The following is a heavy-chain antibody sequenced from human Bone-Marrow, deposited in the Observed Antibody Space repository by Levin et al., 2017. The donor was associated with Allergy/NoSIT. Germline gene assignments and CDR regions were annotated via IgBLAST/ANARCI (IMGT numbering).Heavy chain of an antibody. D-gene: IGHD3-10*01. V-gene: IGHV4-39*07. CDR1: GGSISNSRYY. J-gene: IGHJ6*02. CDR2: IYHTGST. CDR3: ARDGPYGSGLYYYGVDV. Sequence: NPSETLSLTCTVSGGSISNSRYYWAWIRQPPGKGLEWIGHIYHTGSTYYNPSLKSRLTISVDTSKNQFSLKLSSVTAADTALYYCARDGPYGSGLYYYGVDVWGQGTTVTVSS.